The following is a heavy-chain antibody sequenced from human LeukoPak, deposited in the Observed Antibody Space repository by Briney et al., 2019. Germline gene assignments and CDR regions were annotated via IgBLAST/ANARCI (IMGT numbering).Heavy chain of an antibody. J-gene: IGHJ4*02. V-gene: IGHV3-9*03. D-gene: IGHD3-9*01. Sequence: GGSLRLSCAASGFTFDDYAMHWVRQAPGKGLERVSGISWNSGSIGYADSVKGRFTISRDNTKNSLYLQMNSLRAEDMALYYCAKDPYDILTGVDYWGQGTLVTVSS. CDR1: GFTFDDYA. CDR2: ISWNSGSI. CDR3: AKDPYDILTGVDY.